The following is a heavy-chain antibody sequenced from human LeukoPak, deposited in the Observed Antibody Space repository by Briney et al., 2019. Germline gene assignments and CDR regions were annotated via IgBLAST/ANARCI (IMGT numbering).Heavy chain of an antibody. D-gene: IGHD2-2*02. CDR3: ATLLYLTMTFDN. V-gene: IGHV4-39*01. J-gene: IGHJ4*02. CDR1: GGSITGGHY. Sequence: PSETLSLTCSGPGGSITGGHYWGWIRRPPGKGLEWIGSVHYSGSTYYNPSLESRVTISADTSKNQFSLKLTSVTAADAAVYFCATLLYLTMTFDNWGQGTLVTVSS. CDR2: VHYSGST.